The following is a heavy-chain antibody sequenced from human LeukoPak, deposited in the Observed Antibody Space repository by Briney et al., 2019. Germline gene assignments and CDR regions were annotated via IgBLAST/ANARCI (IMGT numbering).Heavy chain of an antibody. V-gene: IGHV1-2*02. CDR1: GYTFTGYY. CDR2: INPNSGGT. J-gene: IGHJ2*01. CDR3: ARGDYGDYGANWYFDL. Sequence: ASVKVSCKASGYTFTGYYMHWVRQAPGQELEWMGWINPNSGGTNYAQKFQGRVTMTRDTSISTAYMELSRLRSDDTAVYYCARGDYGDYGANWYFDLWGRGTLVTVSS. D-gene: IGHD4-17*01.